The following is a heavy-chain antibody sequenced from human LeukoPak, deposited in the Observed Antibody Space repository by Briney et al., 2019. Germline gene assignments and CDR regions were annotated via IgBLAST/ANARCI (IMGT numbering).Heavy chain of an antibody. CDR2: IYSGSTT. CDR1: GFTVSSNY. J-gene: IGHJ6*02. Sequence: WGSLRLSCAASGFTVSSNYMSWVRQAPGKGLEWVSGIYSGSTTYYADSVKGRFTISRDNSKNTLFLQMNSLRAEDSAVYYCARDRDYGSGSYGPGVWGQGTTVTVSS. D-gene: IGHD3-10*01. CDR3: ARDRDYGSGSYGPGV. V-gene: IGHV3-53*01.